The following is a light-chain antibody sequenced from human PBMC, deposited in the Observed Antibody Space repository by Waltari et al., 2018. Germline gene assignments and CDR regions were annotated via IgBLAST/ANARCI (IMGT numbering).Light chain of an antibody. CDR3: QQYDISPLT. CDR2: GTF. J-gene: IGKJ4*01. Sequence: EIVLTPSPGTLSLSPGEGATLSCRTSQTIRTTYLAWYQQKPGQAPTLLIYGTFSRATGIPDRFTGSGSGTDFSLTISSLEPEDFATYYCQQYDISPLTFGGGTNVEIK. CDR1: QTIRTTY. V-gene: IGKV3-20*01.